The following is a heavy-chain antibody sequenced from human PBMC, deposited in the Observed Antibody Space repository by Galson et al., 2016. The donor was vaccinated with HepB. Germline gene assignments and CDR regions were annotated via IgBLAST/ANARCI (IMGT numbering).Heavy chain of an antibody. CDR1: GYTFADHA. D-gene: IGHD2/OR15-2a*01. Sequence: SLRLSCAASGYTFADHAMHWVRQAPGKGLEWVAGISWNSANLVYGDFVRGRFIISRDNAKNSLCLQMNSLGAEDTALYYCARGLRGVLGYYYGMDVWGKGTTVTVSS. CDR3: ARGLRGVLGYYYGMDV. CDR2: ISWNSANL. J-gene: IGHJ6*04. V-gene: IGHV3-9*01.